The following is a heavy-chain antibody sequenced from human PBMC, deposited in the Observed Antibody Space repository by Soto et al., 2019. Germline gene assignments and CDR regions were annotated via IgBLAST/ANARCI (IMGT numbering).Heavy chain of an antibody. Sequence: ASVKVSCKASGYTFTSYGISWVRQAPGQGLEWMRWISAYNGNTNYAQKLQGRVTMTTDTSTSTAYMELRSLRSDDTAVYYCARGPDLCSGGSCYPPGYWGQGTLVTVSS. CDR3: ARGPDLCSGGSCYPPGY. J-gene: IGHJ4*02. CDR2: ISAYNGNT. V-gene: IGHV1-18*01. D-gene: IGHD2-15*01. CDR1: GYTFTSYG.